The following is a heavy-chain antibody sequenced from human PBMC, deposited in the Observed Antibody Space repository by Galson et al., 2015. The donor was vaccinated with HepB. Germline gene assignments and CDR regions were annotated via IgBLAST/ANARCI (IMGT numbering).Heavy chain of an antibody. CDR1: GFTFSSYG. D-gene: IGHD3-10*01. CDR2: IWYDGSNK. J-gene: IGHJ4*02. CDR3: VRDYYGSGSNFDY. V-gene: IGHV3-33*01. Sequence: SLRLSCAASGFTFSSYGMHWVRQAPGKGLEWVAVIWYDGSNKYYADSVKGRFTISRDNSKNTLYLQMNSLRAEDTAVYYCVRDYYGSGSNFDYWGQGTLVTVSS.